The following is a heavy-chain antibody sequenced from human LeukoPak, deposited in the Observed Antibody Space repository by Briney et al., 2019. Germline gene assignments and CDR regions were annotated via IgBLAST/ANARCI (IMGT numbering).Heavy chain of an antibody. J-gene: IGHJ6*02. CDR2: IDWDDDK. CDR1: AFSLSTSGMC. CDR3: ARIVWPSGDPWGNYYYYGMDV. V-gene: IGHV2-70*11. Sequence: SGPALVKPTQTLTLTCTFSAFSLSTSGMCVSWIRQPPGKALEWLARIDWDDDKYYSTSLKTRLTISKDTSKNQVVLTVTNMDPVDTATYYCARIVWPSGDPWGNYYYYGMDVWGQGTTVTVSS. D-gene: IGHD3-10*01.